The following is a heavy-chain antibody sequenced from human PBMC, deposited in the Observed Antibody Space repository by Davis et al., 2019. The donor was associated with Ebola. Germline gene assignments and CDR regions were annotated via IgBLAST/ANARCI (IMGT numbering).Heavy chain of an antibody. D-gene: IGHD3-10*01. CDR3: ARDQKWFGELLYSTDWFDP. Sequence: HTGGSLRLSCAASGFTFSSYWMHWVRQVPGKGLVWVSRINSDGSSTSYADSVKGRFTISRDNAKNSLYLQMNSLRAEETAGYYCARDQKWFGELLYSTDWFDPWGKGTLVPVSS. CDR2: INSDGSST. CDR1: GFTFSSYW. J-gene: IGHJ5*02. V-gene: IGHV3-74*01.